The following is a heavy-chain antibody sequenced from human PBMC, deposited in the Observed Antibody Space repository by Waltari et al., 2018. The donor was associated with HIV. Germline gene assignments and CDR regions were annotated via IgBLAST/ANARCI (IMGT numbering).Heavy chain of an antibody. CDR3: ARETGGVDVLDI. J-gene: IGHJ3*02. CDR2: TNPSSGGT. V-gene: IGHV1-2*06. D-gene: IGHD1-1*01. Sequence: QVLLVQSGAEVKKPGASVKVSCKASGYTFTGYYMHWVRQAPGQGLEWMGRTNPSSGGTNFAQKFQGRVTMTRDTSFSTAYMELSRLRSDDTAVFYCARETGGVDVLDIWGQGTMVTVSS. CDR1: GYTFTGYY.